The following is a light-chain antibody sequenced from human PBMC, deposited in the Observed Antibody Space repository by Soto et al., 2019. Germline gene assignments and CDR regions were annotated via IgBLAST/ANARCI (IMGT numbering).Light chain of an antibody. CDR1: QRLSSN. J-gene: IGKJ4*01. Sequence: EIVMTQSPATLSVSPGERATLSCRASQRLSSNLAWYQQKPGQAPRLLIYGVSTGATGVPARFSGSGSGTEFTLTISRLQSEDSAVYYCQQYKNWLALTFGGGTKVEIK. V-gene: IGKV3-15*01. CDR2: GVS. CDR3: QQYKNWLALT.